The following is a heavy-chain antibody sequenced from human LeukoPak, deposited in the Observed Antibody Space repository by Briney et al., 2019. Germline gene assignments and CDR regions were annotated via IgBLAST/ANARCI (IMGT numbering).Heavy chain of an antibody. V-gene: IGHV3-74*01. D-gene: IGHD4-17*01. CDR3: AKGGATVIDY. Sequence: GGSLRLSCAASGFTFSNYWMHWVRKAPGKGLVWVSRINSDGSSTTSADSVKGRFTISRDNAKNTLYLQMNSLRAEDTAVYYCAKGGATVIDYWGQGTLVTVSS. CDR1: GFTFSNYW. CDR2: INSDGSST. J-gene: IGHJ4*02.